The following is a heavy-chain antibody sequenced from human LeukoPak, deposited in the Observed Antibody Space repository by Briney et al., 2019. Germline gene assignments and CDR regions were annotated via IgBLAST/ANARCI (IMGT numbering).Heavy chain of an antibody. D-gene: IGHD4-23*01. CDR1: AFTFSSYG. V-gene: IGHV3-30*03. CDR3: ARNTHDYGGNPDAFDI. J-gene: IGHJ3*02. CDR2: ISFDGSHK. Sequence: GGSLRLSCAASAFTFSSYGMHWVRQAPGKGLEWVAVISFDGSHKYYADSVKGRFTISRDNSKNTLYLQMNSLRAEDTAVYYCARNTHDYGGNPDAFDIWGQGTMVTVSS.